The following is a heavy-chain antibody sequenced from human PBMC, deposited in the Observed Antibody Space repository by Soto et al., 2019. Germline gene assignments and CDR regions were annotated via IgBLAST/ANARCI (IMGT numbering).Heavy chain of an antibody. D-gene: IGHD3-10*01. CDR1: GGSISGYY. J-gene: IGHJ6*02. V-gene: IGHV4-4*07. Sequence: SETLSLTCTVSGGSISGYYWSWIRQPAGKGLEWIGRLYTMGSTNYNPSLQSRVTMSVDPSKNEFSLKMSSVTAADTAVYFCARVRDYGLGTNRHYYGMDVWGQGTTVT. CDR3: ARVRDYGLGTNRHYYGMDV. CDR2: LYTMGST.